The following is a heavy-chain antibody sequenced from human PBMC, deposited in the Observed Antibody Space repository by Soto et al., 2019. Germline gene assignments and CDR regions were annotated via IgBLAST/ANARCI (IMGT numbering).Heavy chain of an antibody. CDR1: GFTFSSYW. CDR3: ARDGVVVGYYYYYGMDV. Sequence: QAGGSLRLSCAASGFTFSSYWMSWVRQAPGKGLEWVANIKQDGSEKYYVDSVKGRFTISRDNAKNSLYLQMNSLRAEDTAVYYCARDGVVVGYYYYYGMDVWGQGTTVTVSS. CDR2: IKQDGSEK. D-gene: IGHD2-15*01. J-gene: IGHJ6*02. V-gene: IGHV3-7*01.